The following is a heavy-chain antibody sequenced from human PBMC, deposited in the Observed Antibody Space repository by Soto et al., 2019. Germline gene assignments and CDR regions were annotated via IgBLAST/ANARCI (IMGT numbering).Heavy chain of an antibody. J-gene: IGHJ4*02. Sequence: EVQLLESGGGLVQPGGSLRLSCAASGFTFNKYGMTWCRQAPDKWLEWVSGISGSGSRTYYADSVRGRFTISRENSQNTLYLQMDGLRDDETAVYYCVKDRVASVAARPTDYWGQGTLVTV. V-gene: IGHV3-23*01. CDR2: ISGSGSRT. D-gene: IGHD6-6*01. CDR3: VKDRVASVAARPTDY. CDR1: GFTFNKYG.